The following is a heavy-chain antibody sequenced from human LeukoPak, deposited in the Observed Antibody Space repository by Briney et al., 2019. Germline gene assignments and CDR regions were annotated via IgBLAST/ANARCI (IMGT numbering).Heavy chain of an antibody. D-gene: IGHD3-10*01. J-gene: IGHJ4*02. CDR2: ISYDGINP. V-gene: IGHV3-30*18. CDR3: AKDPFAGYYGSGAYFEY. CDR1: GFIFSSYG. Sequence: PGRSLRLSCAASGFIFSSYGMHWVRQAPGKGLEWVAVISYDGINPYYADSVKGRFTISRDNSENTLYLQMDSLRSEDTAVYYCAKDPFAGYYGSGAYFEYWGQGTLVTVSS.